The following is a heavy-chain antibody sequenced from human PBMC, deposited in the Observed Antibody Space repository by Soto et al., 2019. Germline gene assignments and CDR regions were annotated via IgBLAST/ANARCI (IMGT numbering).Heavy chain of an antibody. CDR2: IYYSGST. CDR1: GGSISSGGY. Sequence: SETLSLTCTVSGGSISSGGYWSWIRQHPGKGLEWIGYIYYSGSTGYNPSLKSRVTISVDTSKNQFSLKLSSVTAADTAIYYCAREICTNGVCYVGPVDYWGQGTLVTVSS. J-gene: IGHJ4*02. CDR3: AREICTNGVCYVGPVDY. V-gene: IGHV4-31*03. D-gene: IGHD2-8*01.